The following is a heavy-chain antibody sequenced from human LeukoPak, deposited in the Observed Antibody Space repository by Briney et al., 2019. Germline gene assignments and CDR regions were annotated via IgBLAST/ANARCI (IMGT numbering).Heavy chain of an antibody. Sequence: GGSLRLSCAASGFTFSDYYMSWIRQAPGKGLEWVSAISGSGGSTYYADSVKGRFTISRDNSKNTLYLQMNSLRAEDTAVYYCAKGGYYYDSSGYYLYYFDYWGQGTLVTVSS. CDR2: ISGSGGST. CDR1: GFTFSDYY. D-gene: IGHD3-22*01. CDR3: AKGGYYYDSSGYYLYYFDY. J-gene: IGHJ4*02. V-gene: IGHV3-23*01.